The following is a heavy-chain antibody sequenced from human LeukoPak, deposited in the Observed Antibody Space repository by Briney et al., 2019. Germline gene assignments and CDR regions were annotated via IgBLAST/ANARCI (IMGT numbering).Heavy chain of an antibody. CDR3: ARDKQDYDSSGYYDY. V-gene: IGHV3-66*01. D-gene: IGHD3-22*01. J-gene: IGHJ4*02. CDR1: GFTVSSNY. Sequence: GESLRLSCAASGFTVSSNYMSWVRQAPGKGLEWVSVIYSGGSTYYADSAKGRFTISRDNSKNTLYLQMNSLRAEDTAVYYCARDKQDYDSSGYYDYWGQGTLVTVSS. CDR2: IYSGGST.